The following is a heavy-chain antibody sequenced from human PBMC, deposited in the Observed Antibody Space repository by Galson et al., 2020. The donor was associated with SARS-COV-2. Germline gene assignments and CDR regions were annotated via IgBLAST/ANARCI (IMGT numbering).Heavy chain of an antibody. CDR2: FDPEDGET. CDR3: ATAPPFCSSTSCYYWFDP. CDR1: GYTLTELS. J-gene: IGHJ5*02. V-gene: IGHV1-24*01. Sequence: ASVKVSCNVSGYTLTELSMHWVRQAPGKGLEWMGGFDPEDGETIYAQKFQGRVTMTEDTSTDTAYMELSSLRSEDTAVYYCATAPPFCSSTSCYYWFDPWGQGTLVTVSS. D-gene: IGHD2-2*01.